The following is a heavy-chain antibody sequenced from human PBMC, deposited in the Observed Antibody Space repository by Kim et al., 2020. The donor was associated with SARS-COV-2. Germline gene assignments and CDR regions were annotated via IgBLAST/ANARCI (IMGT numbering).Heavy chain of an antibody. D-gene: IGHD2-15*01. J-gene: IGHJ6*02. CDR2: IYYSGST. V-gene: IGHV4-59*13. Sequence: SETLSLTCTVSGGSISSYYWSWIRQPPGKGLEWIGYIYYSGSTNYNPSLKSRVTISVDTSKNQFSLKLSSVTAADTAVYYCARAPLLTYGTIYYYGMDVWGQGTTVTVSS. CDR1: GGSISSYY. CDR3: ARAPLLTYGTIYYYGMDV.